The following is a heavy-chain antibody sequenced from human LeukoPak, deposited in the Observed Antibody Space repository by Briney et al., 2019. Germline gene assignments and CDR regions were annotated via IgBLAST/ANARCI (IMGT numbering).Heavy chain of an antibody. Sequence: GGSLRLSCAASGFTVSSNYMSWVRKAAGKGLQWVSFIYSDGNTYYGDSVKGRFTLSRDSSRNTLYLQMNSLTVDDTAVYYCAGDTHSSSWYDHWGQGTLVTVSS. CDR2: IYSDGNT. J-gene: IGHJ5*02. CDR3: AGDTHSSSWYDH. V-gene: IGHV3-53*01. CDR1: GFTVSSNY. D-gene: IGHD6-19*01.